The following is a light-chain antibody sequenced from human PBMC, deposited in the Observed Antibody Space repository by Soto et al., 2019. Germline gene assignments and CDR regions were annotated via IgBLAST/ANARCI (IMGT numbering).Light chain of an antibody. Sequence: VLTQSPVTLSLSPGERATLSCGASQRVGSNLAWYQQKPGQARRLLIYDASTRATGIPARFSGSGSGTDFTVTTSSLEPEDSAVYYCKQSRSRPIPFGPRTTLEI. CDR3: KQSRSRPIP. CDR2: DAS. CDR1: QRVGSN. J-gene: IGKJ5*01. V-gene: IGKV3-11*01.